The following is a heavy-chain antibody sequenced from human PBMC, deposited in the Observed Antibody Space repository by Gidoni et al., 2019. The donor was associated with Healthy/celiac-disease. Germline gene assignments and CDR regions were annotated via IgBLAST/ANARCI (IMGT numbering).Heavy chain of an antibody. J-gene: IGHJ4*02. Sequence: EVQLVESGGGLVKPGGSLRLSCAASGFTFSNAWMSWVRQAPGKGLEWVGRIKSKTDGGTTDYAAPVKGRFTISRDDSKNTLYLQMNSLKTEDTAVYYCTTDHVYYDSSGYYEAGFDWGQGTLVTVSS. V-gene: IGHV3-15*01. D-gene: IGHD3-22*01. CDR3: TTDHVYYDSSGYYEAGFD. CDR1: GFTFSNAW. CDR2: IKSKTDGGTT.